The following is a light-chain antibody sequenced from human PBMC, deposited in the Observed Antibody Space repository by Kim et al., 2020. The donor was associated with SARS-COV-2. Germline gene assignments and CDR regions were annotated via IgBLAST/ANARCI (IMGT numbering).Light chain of an antibody. Sequence: SQPATLTCTEKSNTVGNRGAVWLQQRLGHPPKLLSFKNNNRPSGISERFSASRSGNTVSLTISGLQPEDEATYFCSSWDYSLDTLVFGGGTKVTVL. CDR1: SNTVGNRG. CDR3: SSWDYSLDTLV. CDR2: KNN. J-gene: IGLJ2*01. V-gene: IGLV10-54*04.